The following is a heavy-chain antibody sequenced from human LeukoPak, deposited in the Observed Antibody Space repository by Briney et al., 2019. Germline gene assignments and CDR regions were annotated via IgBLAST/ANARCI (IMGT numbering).Heavy chain of an antibody. Sequence: GGSLRLSCAASGFSFRSHAMHWVRQAPGKGLEWVAVISYDGSNKYYADSVKGRFTISRDNSKNTLYLQMNSLRAEDTAVYYCARDLRHQLLYCLDYWGQGTLVTVSS. CDR3: ARDLRHQLLYCLDY. CDR1: GFSFRSHA. V-gene: IGHV3-30*04. J-gene: IGHJ4*02. CDR2: ISYDGSNK. D-gene: IGHD2-2*02.